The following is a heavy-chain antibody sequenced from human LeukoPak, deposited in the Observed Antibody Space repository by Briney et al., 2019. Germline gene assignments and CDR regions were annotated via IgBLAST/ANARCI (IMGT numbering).Heavy chain of an antibody. CDR1: GASLSSHY. CDR2: IYYSVRT. Sequence: PSETLSLTCSVSGASLSSHYWSWIRQPPGKGLEWIGYIYYSVRTNYNPSLKSRVTISVDMPNNQFSLKMSSVTAADTAVYYCARTGDGYNYYNYYYMDVWGKGTTVTVTS. J-gene: IGHJ6*03. CDR3: ARTGDGYNYYNYYYMDV. V-gene: IGHV4-59*11. D-gene: IGHD5-24*01.